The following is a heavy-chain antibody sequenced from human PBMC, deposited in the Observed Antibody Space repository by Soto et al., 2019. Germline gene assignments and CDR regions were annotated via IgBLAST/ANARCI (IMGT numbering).Heavy chain of an antibody. CDR1: GGSISSSSYY. CDR2: IYHSGST. J-gene: IGHJ5*02. V-gene: IGHV4-39*01. D-gene: IGHD2-2*01. Sequence: QLQLQESGPGLVKPSETLSLTCTVSGGSISSSSYYWGWIRQPPGKGLEWIGSIYHSGSTYYNPSPKSRVPISVDTSKNHFSRKLSSVQPADTAVYYCAGCISTSCYPWFDPWGQGTLVTVSS. CDR3: AGCISTSCYPWFDP.